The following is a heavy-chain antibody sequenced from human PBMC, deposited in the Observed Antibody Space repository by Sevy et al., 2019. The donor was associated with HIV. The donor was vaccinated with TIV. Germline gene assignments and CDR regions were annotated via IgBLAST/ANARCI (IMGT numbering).Heavy chain of an antibody. CDR1: GGSISSYY. Sequence: SETLSLTCTVSGGSISSYYWSWIRQPPGKGLEWIGYIYYSGSTNYNPSLKSRVTISVDTSKNQFSLKLSSVTAADTAVYYCARGVMPVPYVPGTKVTTYYYYYYMDVWGKGTTVTVSS. CDR2: IYYSGST. CDR3: ARGVMPVPYVPGTKVTTYYYYYYMDV. D-gene: IGHD1-1*01. J-gene: IGHJ6*03. V-gene: IGHV4-59*01.